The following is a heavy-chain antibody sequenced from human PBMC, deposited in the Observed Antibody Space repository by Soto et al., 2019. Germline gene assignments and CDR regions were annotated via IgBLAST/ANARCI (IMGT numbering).Heavy chain of an antibody. J-gene: IGHJ5*02. Sequence: QVQLVQSGAEVKKPGASVKVSCKASGYTFTGYYMHWVRQAPGQGLGWMGWINPNSGGTNYAQKFQGWVTMTRDTSISTAYMELSRLRSDDTAVYYCARAMTMVRGNWFDPWGQGTLVTVSS. V-gene: IGHV1-2*04. CDR1: GYTFTGYY. D-gene: IGHD3-10*01. CDR3: ARAMTMVRGNWFDP. CDR2: INPNSGGT.